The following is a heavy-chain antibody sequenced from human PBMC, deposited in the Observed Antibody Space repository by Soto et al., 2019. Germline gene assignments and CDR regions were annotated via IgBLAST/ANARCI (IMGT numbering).Heavy chain of an antibody. J-gene: IGHJ4*02. CDR2: LYSSGNT. D-gene: IGHD6-19*01. CDR3: ARGPYSSVWYVGDY. V-gene: IGHV4-4*07. CDR1: GASISAYA. Sequence: QVQLQESGPGLVKPSETLSLTCTVSGASISAYAWSWIRQPAGKGLEWIGRLYSSGNTNYNPSFKSLLSMSADTSNHQFSLKRSSVTAAATAVSYCARGPYSSVWYVGDYWGQGTLVTVSS.